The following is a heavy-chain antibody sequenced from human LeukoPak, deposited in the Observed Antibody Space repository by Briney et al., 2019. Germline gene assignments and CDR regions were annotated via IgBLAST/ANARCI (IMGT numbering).Heavy chain of an antibody. V-gene: IGHV4-30-4*07. CDR2: AYYRGSA. CDR3: ARVAAASYFDY. J-gene: IGHJ4*02. D-gene: IGHD6-13*01. CDR1: GGSISSASYS. Sequence: PSETLSLTCGVSGGSISSASYSWSWIRQPPGKGLEWIGYAYYRGSAYYSPSLKSRVSISVDTSKNQFSLRLKLTSVTAADTAVYYCARVAAASYFDYWGQGTLVTVSS.